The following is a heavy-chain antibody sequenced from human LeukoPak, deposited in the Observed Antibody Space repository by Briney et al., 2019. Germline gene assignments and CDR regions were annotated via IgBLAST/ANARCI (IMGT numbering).Heavy chain of an antibody. CDR1: GGTFSSYA. CDR2: IIPIFGTA. V-gene: IGHV1-69*05. D-gene: IGHD6-13*01. J-gene: IGHJ4*02. CDR3: ALSWYGTYYFDY. Sequence: ASVKVSCKASGGTFSSYAISWVRQAPGQGLEWMGGIIPIFGTANYAQKFQGRVTITTDESTSTAYMELSSLRSEDTAVYYCALSWYGTYYFDYWGQGTLVTVSS.